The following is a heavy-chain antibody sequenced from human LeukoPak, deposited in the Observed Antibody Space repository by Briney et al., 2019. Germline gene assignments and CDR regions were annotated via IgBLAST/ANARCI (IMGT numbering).Heavy chain of an antibody. D-gene: IGHD1-1*01. CDR2: MHYSGDT. Sequence: TSETLSLTCTVSGGSISSFFWSWIRQPPGKGLEWIGSMHYSGDTKYNPSLKSRVSLSIDTSKQQFSLRLSSVTAADTAVYYCARDLELERNLWNYFESWGQGTLVTVSS. CDR1: GGSISSFF. J-gene: IGHJ4*02. V-gene: IGHV4-59*01. CDR3: ARDLELERNLWNYFES.